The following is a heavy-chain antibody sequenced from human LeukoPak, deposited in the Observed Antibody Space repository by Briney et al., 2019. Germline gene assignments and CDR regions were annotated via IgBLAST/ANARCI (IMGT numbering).Heavy chain of an antibody. Sequence: SETLSLTCNVSGASVSSGSYYWSWIRQPPGKELEWIGYIYYSGSTYYNPSLKSRVTISVDTSKNQFSLKLSSVTAADTAVYYCARGSGYDKGFDYWGQGTLVTVSS. CDR3: ARGSGYDKGFDY. D-gene: IGHD5-12*01. CDR2: IYYSGST. J-gene: IGHJ4*02. CDR1: GASVSSGSYY. V-gene: IGHV4-61*01.